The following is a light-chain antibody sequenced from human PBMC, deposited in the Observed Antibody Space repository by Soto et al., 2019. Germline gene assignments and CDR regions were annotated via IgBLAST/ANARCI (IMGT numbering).Light chain of an antibody. CDR3: QQYNNWPPVT. J-gene: IGKJ1*01. V-gene: IGKV3-15*01. CDR2: GAS. CDR1: QSVSSN. Sequence: EIVMTQSPATLSVSPGERATLSCRASQSVSSNLAWYQQKPGQAPRLLIYGASTRATGIPARFSGSGSGTEFTLTISSLQSEDFAVYCCQQYNNWPPVTFGQGTKVDI.